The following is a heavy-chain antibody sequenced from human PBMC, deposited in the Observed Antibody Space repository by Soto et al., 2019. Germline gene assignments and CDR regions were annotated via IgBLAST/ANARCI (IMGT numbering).Heavy chain of an antibody. CDR1: GGSISSSSYY. V-gene: IGHV4-39*01. J-gene: IGHJ5*02. CDR2: IYYSGST. Sequence: SETLSLTCTVSGGSISSSSYYWGWIRQPPGKGLEWFGSIYYSGSTYYNPSLKSRVTISVDTSKNQFSLKLSSVTAADTAVYYCARHHAMPPGIAAAGTKGWFDPWGQGTLVTVSS. CDR3: ARHHAMPPGIAAAGTKGWFDP. D-gene: IGHD6-13*01.